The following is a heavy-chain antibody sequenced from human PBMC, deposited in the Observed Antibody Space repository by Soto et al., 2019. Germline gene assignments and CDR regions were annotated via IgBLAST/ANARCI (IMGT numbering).Heavy chain of an antibody. CDR3: ARGLYDSSGYSYNYFDS. Sequence: SETLSLTCAVYGGSFSGYYWSWIRQPPGKGLEWIGEINHSGSTNYNPSLKSRVTISVDTSKNQFSLKLSSVTAADTAVYYCARGLYDSSGYSYNYFDSWGQGTPVTVSS. CDR1: GGSFSGYY. D-gene: IGHD3-22*01. J-gene: IGHJ4*02. CDR2: INHSGST. V-gene: IGHV4-34*01.